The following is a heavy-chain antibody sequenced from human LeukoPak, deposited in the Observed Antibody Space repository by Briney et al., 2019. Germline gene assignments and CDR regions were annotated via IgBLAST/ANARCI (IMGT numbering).Heavy chain of an antibody. V-gene: IGHV1-18*01. Sequence: ASVNVSCKASGYTFTSYGISWVRQAPGQGLEWMGWISAYNGNTNYAQKLQGRVTMTTDTSTSTAYMELRSLRSDDTAVYYCARPHHYYGSGSQPSAYWGQGTLVTVSS. CDR3: ARPHHYYGSGSQPSAY. J-gene: IGHJ4*02. CDR1: GYTFTSYG. CDR2: ISAYNGNT. D-gene: IGHD3-10*01.